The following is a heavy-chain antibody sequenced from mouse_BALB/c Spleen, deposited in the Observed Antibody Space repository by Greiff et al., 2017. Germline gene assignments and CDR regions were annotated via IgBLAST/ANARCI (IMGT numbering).Heavy chain of an antibody. CDR3: ARGGNYYSYAMDY. CDR1: GYTFSSYW. Sequence: VQLQQSGAELMKPGASVKISCKATGYTFSSYWIEWVKQRPGHGLEWIGEILPGSGSTNYNEKFKGKATFTADTSSNTAYMQLSSLTSEDSAVYYCARGGNYYSYAMDYWGQGTSVTVSS. J-gene: IGHJ4*01. CDR2: ILPGSGST. D-gene: IGHD2-1*01. V-gene: IGHV1-9*01.